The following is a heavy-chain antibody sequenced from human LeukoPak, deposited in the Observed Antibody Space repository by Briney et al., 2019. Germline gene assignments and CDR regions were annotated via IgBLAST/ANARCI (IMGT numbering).Heavy chain of an antibody. J-gene: IGHJ4*02. CDR3: ARDGFWSGYYPLTIFDY. CDR2: ISSSGSTI. D-gene: IGHD3-3*01. Sequence: AGSLRLSCAASGFTFSDYYMSWIRQAPGKGLEWVSYISSSGSTIYYADSVKGRFTISRDNAKNSLYLQMNSLRAEDTAVYYCARDGFWSGYYPLTIFDYWGQGTLVTVSS. CDR1: GFTFSDYY. V-gene: IGHV3-11*01.